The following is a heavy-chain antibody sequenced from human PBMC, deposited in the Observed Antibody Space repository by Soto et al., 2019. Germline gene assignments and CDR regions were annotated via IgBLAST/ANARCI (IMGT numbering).Heavy chain of an antibody. V-gene: IGHV4-31*03. CDR1: GASVSRGGYY. CDR3: ARGARDISGAQF. CDR2: MYSTGST. D-gene: IGHD3-22*01. J-gene: IGHJ4*02. Sequence: PSETLSLTCSVSGASVSRGGYYWSWVRQHAGKGLEWLGFMYSTGSTYLNSSLKSRVNISIDTSKNQFSLRMTSVTAADTAVYFCARGARDISGAQFWRRRTLVTVSS.